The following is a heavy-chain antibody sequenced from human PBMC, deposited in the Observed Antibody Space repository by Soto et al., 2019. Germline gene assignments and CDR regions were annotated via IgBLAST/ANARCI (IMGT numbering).Heavy chain of an antibody. V-gene: IGHV5-51*01. Sequence: GESLKISCKGSGYSFTSYWIGWVRQMPGKGLEWMGIIYPGDSDTRYSPSFQGQVTISADKSISTAYLQWSSLKASDTAMYYCARSPDYYDSSGYYSAFDIWGQGTMVTVSS. J-gene: IGHJ3*02. D-gene: IGHD3-22*01. CDR2: IYPGDSDT. CDR3: ARSPDYYDSSGYYSAFDI. CDR1: GYSFTSYW.